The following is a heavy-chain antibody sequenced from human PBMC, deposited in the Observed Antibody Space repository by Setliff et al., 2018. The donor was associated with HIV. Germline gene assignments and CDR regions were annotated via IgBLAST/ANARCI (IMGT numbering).Heavy chain of an antibody. J-gene: IGHJ6*02. CDR3: ARVSGWIYPIVNFYGFDV. CDR1: GFTLISYH. CDR2: ITPTDDIT. V-gene: IGHV1-46*01. Sequence: ASVKVSCKASGFTLISYHMHWVRQAPGRGLEWMTMITPTDDITTYAQKFKGRVTMTTDTATNTAYMELRSLRFDDTAVYYCARVSGWIYPIVNFYGFDVWGQGTTVTVSS. D-gene: IGHD5-12*01.